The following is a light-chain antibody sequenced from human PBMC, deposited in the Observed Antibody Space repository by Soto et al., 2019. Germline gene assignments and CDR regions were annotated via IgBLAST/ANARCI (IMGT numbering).Light chain of an antibody. CDR2: DVS. CDR3: SSYASGSTLCV. V-gene: IGLV2-14*03. CDR1: SSDVGGYNY. J-gene: IGLJ1*01. Sequence: QSALTQPASVSGSPGQSITISCTGSSSDVGGYNYVSWYQQHPGKAPKLMIYDVSNRPSWVSNRFSGSKSGNTASLTISGLQAEDEADYYCSSYASGSTLCVFGTGTKLTVL.